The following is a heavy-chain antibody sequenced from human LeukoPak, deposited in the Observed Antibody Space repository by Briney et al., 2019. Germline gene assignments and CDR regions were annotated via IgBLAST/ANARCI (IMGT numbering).Heavy chain of an antibody. V-gene: IGHV3-66*01. CDR3: ARAPQTMIVATYFDY. D-gene: IGHD3-22*01. CDR1: RFIVSSNY. J-gene: IGHJ4*02. Sequence: GGSLRLSCAASRFIVSSNYMSWVRQAPGKGLEWVSVIYSGGSTYYADSVKGRFTISRDNSKNTLYLQMNSLRAEDTAVYYCARAPQTMIVATYFDYWGQGTLVTVSS. CDR2: IYSGGST.